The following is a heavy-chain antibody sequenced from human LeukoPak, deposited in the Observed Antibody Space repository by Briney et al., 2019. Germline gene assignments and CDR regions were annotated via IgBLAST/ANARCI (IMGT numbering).Heavy chain of an antibody. D-gene: IGHD4-11*01. J-gene: IGHJ4*02. CDR3: ARAVTRYYFDY. V-gene: IGHV3-21*01. CDR2: ISSSSSYI. Sequence: KSGGSLRLSCAASGFTFSSYSMNWVRQAPGKGLEWVSSISSSSSYIYYADSVKGRFTISRDNAKNSLYLQMNSLRAEDTAVYYCARAVTRYYFDYWGQGTLVTVSS. CDR1: GFTFSSYS.